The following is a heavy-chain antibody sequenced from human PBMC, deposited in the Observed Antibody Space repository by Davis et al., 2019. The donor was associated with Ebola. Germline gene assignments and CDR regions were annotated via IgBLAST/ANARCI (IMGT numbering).Heavy chain of an antibody. D-gene: IGHD6-6*01. CDR1: GLTFDDYT. V-gene: IGHV3-43*01. CDR3: VKGLYTSSSYYLEH. CDR2: ISWDGENT. J-gene: IGHJ4*02. Sequence: GESLKISCAASGLTFDDYTMHWVRQAPGKGLEWVSLISWDGENTYYADSVKGRFTISRDNSKNSLYLQMHSLRTEDTALYYCVKGLYTSSSYYLEHWGQGTRVTVSS.